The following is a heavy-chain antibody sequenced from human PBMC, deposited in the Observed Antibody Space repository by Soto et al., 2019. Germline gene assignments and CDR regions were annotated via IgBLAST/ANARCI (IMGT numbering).Heavy chain of an antibody. J-gene: IGHJ6*02. CDR1: GYTFTGYY. CDR3: ARGSSSWWNYYYRMDV. CDR2: INPNSGGT. Sequence: ASVKVSCKASGYTFTGYYMHWVRQAPGQGLEWMGWINPNSGGTNYAQKFQGRVTMTRDTSISTAYMELSRLRSDDTAVYYCARGSSSWWNYYYRMDVWGQGTTVTVSS. D-gene: IGHD6-13*01. V-gene: IGHV1-2*02.